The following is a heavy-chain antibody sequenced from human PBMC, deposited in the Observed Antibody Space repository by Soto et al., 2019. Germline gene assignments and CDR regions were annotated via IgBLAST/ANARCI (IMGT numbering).Heavy chain of an antibody. Sequence: ASVKVYCKASGYTFTSYDINWVRQATGQGLEWMGWMNPNSGNTGSAQRFQGRLTMTRNTSINTAYMELTSLTSEDAAVYFCARVHTVTTYFDVWGRGTLVNVSS. D-gene: IGHD4-17*01. CDR3: ARVHTVTTYFDV. CDR1: GYTFTSYD. V-gene: IGHV1-8*02. CDR2: MNPNSGNT. J-gene: IGHJ2*01.